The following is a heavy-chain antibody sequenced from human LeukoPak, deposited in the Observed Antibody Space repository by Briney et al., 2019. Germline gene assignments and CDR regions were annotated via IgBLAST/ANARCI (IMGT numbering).Heavy chain of an antibody. Sequence: PGGSLRLSCAASGFTFSSYWMSWVRQAPGKGLEWVANIKQDGSEKYYVDSVKGRFTISRDNAKNSLYLQMNSLRAEDTAVYYCARVGYDILTGYCYFDYWGQGTLVTVSS. CDR2: IKQDGSEK. V-gene: IGHV3-7*01. CDR3: ARVGYDILTGYCYFDY. CDR1: GFTFSSYW. J-gene: IGHJ4*02. D-gene: IGHD3-9*01.